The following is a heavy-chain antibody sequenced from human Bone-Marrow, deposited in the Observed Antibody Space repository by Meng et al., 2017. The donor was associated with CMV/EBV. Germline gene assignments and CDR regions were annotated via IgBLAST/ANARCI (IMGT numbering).Heavy chain of an antibody. CDR2: IIPIFGTA. V-gene: IGHV1-69*05. CDR3: ASSSQGGNWFDP. CDR1: GGTFSSYA. Sequence: SVKVSCKASGGTFSSYAISWVRQAPGQGLEWMGGIIPIFGTANYAQKFQGRVTITTDESTSTAYMELSSLRSEDTAVYYCASSSQGGNWFDPWGQGTRVTGSS. J-gene: IGHJ5*02. D-gene: IGHD6-6*01.